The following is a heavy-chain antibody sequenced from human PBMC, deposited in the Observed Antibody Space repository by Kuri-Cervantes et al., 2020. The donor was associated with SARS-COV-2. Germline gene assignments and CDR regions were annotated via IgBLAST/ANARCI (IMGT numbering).Heavy chain of an antibody. D-gene: IGHD6-13*01. Sequence: SETLSLTCTVSGGSISSHYWSWIRQPPGKGLEWIGYIYYSGSTNYNPSLKSRVTISVDTSKNQFSLKLSSVTAVDTAVYYCARDRGIAAAGIWGNWYFDLWGRGTLVTVSS. CDR3: ARDRGIAAAGIWGNWYFDL. V-gene: IGHV4-59*11. CDR2: IYYSGST. J-gene: IGHJ2*01. CDR1: GGSISSHY.